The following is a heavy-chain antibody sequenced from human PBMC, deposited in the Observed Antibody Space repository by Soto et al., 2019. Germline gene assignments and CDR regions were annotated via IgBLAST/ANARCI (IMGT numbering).Heavy chain of an antibody. CDR1: VGSITYYH. CDR3: ARARFGEPLLFDS. V-gene: IGHV4-4*07. D-gene: IGHD3-10*02. Sequence: SETLCIACTIYVGSITYYHWSWIRQPAGKGLEWNGRIYSSGSTNYNPSLKSRVTMSVDTSKNKFSLNLNSVTAADTAVYYCARARFGEPLLFDSWGQGAMVTVSS. J-gene: IGHJ4*02. CDR2: IYSSGST.